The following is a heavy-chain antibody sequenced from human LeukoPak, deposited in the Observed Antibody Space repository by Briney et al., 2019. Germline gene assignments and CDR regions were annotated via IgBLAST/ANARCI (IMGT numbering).Heavy chain of an antibody. CDR2: INPNSGGT. Sequence: GASVKVSCKASGYTFTGYYMHWVRQAPGQGLEWMGWINPNSGGTNYAQKFQGRVTITRDTSISTAYMELSRLRSDDTAVYYCAREPSYGYSYGHWGQGTLVTVSS. V-gene: IGHV1-2*02. CDR3: AREPSYGYSYGH. J-gene: IGHJ4*02. CDR1: GYTFTGYY. D-gene: IGHD5-18*01.